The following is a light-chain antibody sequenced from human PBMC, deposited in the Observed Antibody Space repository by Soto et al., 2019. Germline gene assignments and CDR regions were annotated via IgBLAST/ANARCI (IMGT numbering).Light chain of an antibody. CDR2: GAS. Sequence: PGERATLSCRASQSVSSYLAWYQQKPGQAPRLLIYGASTRATDIPARFSGSGSGTDFTLTITSLEPEDFAVYYCQQRGNWPLYTFGQGTKLEIK. CDR1: QSVSSY. J-gene: IGKJ2*01. V-gene: IGKV3-11*01. CDR3: QQRGNWPLYT.